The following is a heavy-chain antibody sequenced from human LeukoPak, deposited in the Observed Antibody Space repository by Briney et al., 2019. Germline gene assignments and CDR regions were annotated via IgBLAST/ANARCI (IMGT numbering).Heavy chain of an antibody. CDR3: ARQFDP. V-gene: IGHV4-59*08. J-gene: IGHJ5*02. CDR2: IYSSGST. CDR1: GASFSNYY. Sequence: SETLSLTCTVSGASFSNYYWSWIRQPPGKGLEWIGHIYSSGSTNYNPSLKSRLTISLDTSKIQFSLRLSSVTAADTAVYYCARQFDPWGQGILVTVSS.